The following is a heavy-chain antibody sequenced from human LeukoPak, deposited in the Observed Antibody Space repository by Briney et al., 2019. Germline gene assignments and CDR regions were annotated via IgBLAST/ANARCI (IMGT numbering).Heavy chain of an antibody. CDR1: GFTFSSYG. D-gene: IGHD6-13*01. Sequence: GGSLRLSCAASGFTFSSYGMHWVRQAPVKGLEWVAFIRFDGSYRYYADSVKGRFTISRDNSKNTLYLQMNSLRAEDTAVYYCARTAAAGMGFDYWGQGTLVTVSS. J-gene: IGHJ4*02. V-gene: IGHV3-33*08. CDR3: ARTAAAGMGFDY. CDR2: IRFDGSYR.